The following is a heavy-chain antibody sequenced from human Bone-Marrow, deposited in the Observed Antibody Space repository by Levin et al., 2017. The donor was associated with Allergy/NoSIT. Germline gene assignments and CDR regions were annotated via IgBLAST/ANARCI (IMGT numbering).Heavy chain of an antibody. D-gene: IGHD6-19*01. J-gene: IGHJ3*02. CDR2: IYYSGST. Sequence: SETLSLTCTVSGGSISSSSYYWGWIRQPPGKGLEWIGSIYYSGSTYYNPSLKSRVTISVDTSKNQFSLKLSSVTAADTAVYYCARHDGGLYACDIWGQGTMVTVSS. CDR1: GGSISSSSYY. V-gene: IGHV4-39*01. CDR3: ARHDGGLYACDI.